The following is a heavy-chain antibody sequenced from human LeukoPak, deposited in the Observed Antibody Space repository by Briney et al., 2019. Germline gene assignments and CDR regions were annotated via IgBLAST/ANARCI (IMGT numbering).Heavy chain of an antibody. Sequence: GASVKVSCKASGYTFTGYYMHWVRQAPGQGLEWMGWINPNSGGTNYAQKFQDRVTMTRDTSTSTVYMELSSLRSEDTAVYYCAREQISNGYDSGTVSFDYWGQGTLVTVSS. CDR2: INPNSGGT. CDR3: AREQISNGYDSGTVSFDY. CDR1: GYTFTGYY. J-gene: IGHJ4*02. D-gene: IGHD3-22*01. V-gene: IGHV1-2*02.